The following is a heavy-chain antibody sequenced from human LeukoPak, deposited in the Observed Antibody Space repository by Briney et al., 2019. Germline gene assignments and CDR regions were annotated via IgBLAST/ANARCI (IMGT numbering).Heavy chain of an antibody. CDR3: ARDNAGNSFEY. CDR1: GYTFSGYY. CDR2: INPNSGDT. Sequence: ASVKVSCKSSGYTFSGYYIHWVRQAPGQGLECMGWINPNSGDTRYAQKFQGRVTVTRDTSISTAHMEMTRLKSDDTAVYYCARDNAGNSFEYWGQGTLVTVSS. D-gene: IGHD6-13*01. V-gene: IGHV1-2*02. J-gene: IGHJ4*02.